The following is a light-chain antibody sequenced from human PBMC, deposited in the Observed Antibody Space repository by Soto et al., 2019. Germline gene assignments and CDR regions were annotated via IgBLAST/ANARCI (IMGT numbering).Light chain of an antibody. CDR2: DTS. J-gene: IGKJ5*01. Sequence: EIVLTQSPATLSLSPGERATLSCRASQSVSRYLAWYPQKPGQAPRRLIYDTSNRATGIPARFSGSGSVTDFTLTISSLEPEDVAVDYCQQRSNWPQITFGQGTRLEIK. CDR1: QSVSRY. V-gene: IGKV3-11*01. CDR3: QQRSNWPQIT.